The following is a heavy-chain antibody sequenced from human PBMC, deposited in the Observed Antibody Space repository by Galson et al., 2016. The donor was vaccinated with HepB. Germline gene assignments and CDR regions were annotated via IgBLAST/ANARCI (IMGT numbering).Heavy chain of an antibody. CDR2: IRNKVYGGTP. D-gene: IGHD2-15*01. CDR1: GFSFGDYA. J-gene: IGHJ4*02. V-gene: IGHV3-49*03. Sequence: SLRLSCAGSGFSFGDYAVTWFRQAPGKGLEWVGFIRNKVYGGTPEYAASVKGSFTISRDDYRSIAYLQMNSLRTEDTAVYFCTRSGGRLYNFDYWGQGTLVTVSS. CDR3: TRSGGRLYNFDY.